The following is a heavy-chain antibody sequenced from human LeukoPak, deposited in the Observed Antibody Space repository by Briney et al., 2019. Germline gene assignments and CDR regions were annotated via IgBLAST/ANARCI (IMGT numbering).Heavy chain of an antibody. CDR3: ARDDGRTAAGGTFDY. J-gene: IGHJ4*02. V-gene: IGHV1-69*13. CDR2: IIPIFGTA. CDR1: GGTFSSYA. Sequence: SVKVSCKASGGTFSSYAISWVRQAPGQGLEWMGGIIPIFGTANYAQKFQGRVTITADESASTAYMELSSLRSEDTAVYYCARDDGRTAAGGTFDYWGQGTLVTVSS. D-gene: IGHD6-13*01.